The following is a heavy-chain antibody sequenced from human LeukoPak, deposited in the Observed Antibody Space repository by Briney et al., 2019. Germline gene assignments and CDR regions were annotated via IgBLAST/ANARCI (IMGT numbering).Heavy chain of an antibody. CDR2: IYYSGST. CDR3: ARDSGYSSGWYDY. D-gene: IGHD6-19*01. J-gene: IGHJ4*02. V-gene: IGHV4-59*01. CDR1: GGPNSSYY. Sequence: SQTLSLTCAVSGGPNSSYYWKWVGQPPGKGLEWIGYIYYSGSTNYNPSLKSRVTISVDTSKNQFSLKLSSVTAADTAVYYCARDSGYSSGWYDYWGQGTLVSVSS.